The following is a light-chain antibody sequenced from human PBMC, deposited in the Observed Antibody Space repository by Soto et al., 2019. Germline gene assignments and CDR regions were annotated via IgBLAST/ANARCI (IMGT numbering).Light chain of an antibody. Sequence: QSVLTQPASVSGSAGQSITISCTGTSSDIGGYNFVSWYQHHPGKAPKLMIYEVNNRPSGVSSRFSGSKSGNTASLTISGLQTEDEADYYCSSFTTSSTLVVFGGGTK. J-gene: IGLJ2*01. V-gene: IGLV2-14*01. CDR1: SSDIGGYNF. CDR2: EVN. CDR3: SSFTTSSTLVV.